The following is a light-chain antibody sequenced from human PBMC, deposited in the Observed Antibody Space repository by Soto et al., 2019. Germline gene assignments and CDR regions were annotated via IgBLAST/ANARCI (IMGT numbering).Light chain of an antibody. CDR1: HSLVHSDGNTY. V-gene: IGKV2-24*01. Sequence: DIVLTQTPLSSPVTLGQPASISCRSSHSLVHSDGNTYLTWLQQRPGQPPRLLIYMISNRFSGVPDRFSGSGAGTDFTLKISRVGADDVGVYYCMQATQAYTFGQGTKLEI. CDR2: MIS. CDR3: MQATQAYT. J-gene: IGKJ2*01.